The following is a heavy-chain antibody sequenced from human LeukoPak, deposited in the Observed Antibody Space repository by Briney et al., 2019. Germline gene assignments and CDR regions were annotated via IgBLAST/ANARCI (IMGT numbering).Heavy chain of an antibody. CDR1: GGSISSGTYY. CDR3: ARDMTYHFYGMDV. V-gene: IGHV4-39*01. Sequence: PSETLSLTCTVSGGSISSGTYYWGWVRQPPGTGLEWLGSLYYSGSTYYSPSLKSRVTMSVDTSKNQFSLKLTSVTAADTAVYYCARDMTYHFYGMDVWGQGTTVTVSS. J-gene: IGHJ6*02. CDR2: LYYSGST.